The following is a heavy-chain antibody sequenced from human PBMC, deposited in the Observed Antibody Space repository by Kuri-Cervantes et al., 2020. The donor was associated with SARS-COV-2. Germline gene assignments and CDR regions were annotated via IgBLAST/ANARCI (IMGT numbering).Heavy chain of an antibody. CDR1: GGSISSGEYY. CDR2: IYFTGST. V-gene: IGHV4-30-4*08. Sequence: SVTLSLTCTVSGGSISSGEYYWSWIRQPPGKGLEWIGYIYFTGSTYYNPSLKSRLTISLDTSKNQFSLKLSSVTAADTAVYYCVVARDYYYGSGSYPSFDYWGQGTLVTVSS. D-gene: IGHD3-10*01. CDR3: VVARDYYYGSGSYPSFDY. J-gene: IGHJ4*02.